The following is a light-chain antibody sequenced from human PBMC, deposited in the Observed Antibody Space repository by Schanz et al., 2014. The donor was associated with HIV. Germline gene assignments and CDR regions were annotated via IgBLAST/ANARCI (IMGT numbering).Light chain of an antibody. CDR1: ESISTY. Sequence: DIVLTQSPVTLSLSPGERATLSCRASESISTYLAWYQHKPGQAPRLLIYGAFTRATGIPVRFSGRGSGTEFTLTISRLEPDDFAVYYCHHYGDSRGTFGGGTEVDI. CDR2: GAF. CDR3: HHYGDSRGT. J-gene: IGKJ4*02. V-gene: IGKV3-20*01.